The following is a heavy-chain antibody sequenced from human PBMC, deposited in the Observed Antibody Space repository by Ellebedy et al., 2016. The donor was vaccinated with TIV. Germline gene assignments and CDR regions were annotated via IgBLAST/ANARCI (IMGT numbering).Heavy chain of an antibody. D-gene: IGHD3-16*01. J-gene: IGHJ3*01. V-gene: IGHV2-5*04. CDR3: VQIMITYGGVTRTDAFDV. CDR2: IYWDNDD. CDR1: GFSLTATGEG. Sequence: SGPTLVXPTETLTLTCTFSGFSLTATGEGVGWVRQPPGKALDWLAIIYWDNDDRYSSSMRSRLRITKDTSRRGVVLTMTNMDPVDTGTYYCVQIMITYGGVTRTDAFDVWGQGILVTVSS.